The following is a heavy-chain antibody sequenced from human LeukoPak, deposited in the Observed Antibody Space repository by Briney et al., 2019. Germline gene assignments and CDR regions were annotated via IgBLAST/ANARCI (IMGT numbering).Heavy chain of an antibody. Sequence: GGSLRLSCAASGFTFSSYGMHWVRQAPGKGLEWVAFIRYDGSNKYYADSVKGRFTISRDNSKNTLYLQMNSLRAENTAVYYCAKAAGPREYYCMDVWGKGTTVTVSS. J-gene: IGHJ6*03. CDR2: IRYDGSNK. CDR1: GFTFSSYG. D-gene: IGHD5-24*01. CDR3: AKAAGPREYYCMDV. V-gene: IGHV3-30*02.